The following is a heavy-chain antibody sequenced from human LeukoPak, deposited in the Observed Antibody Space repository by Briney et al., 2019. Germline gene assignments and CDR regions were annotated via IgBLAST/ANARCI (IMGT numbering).Heavy chain of an antibody. CDR2: ISHDGSVT. J-gene: IGHJ4*02. Sequence: GGSLRLSCAASGFTFNSYVMHWVRQAPGKGLMWVSRISHDGSVTSYADSVKGRFTISRDNAKNSLYLQMHSLRAEDTAVYYCARDLAYYYDSSYDWGQGTLVTVSS. V-gene: IGHV3-74*01. CDR1: GFTFNSYV. CDR3: ARDLAYYYDSSYD. D-gene: IGHD3-22*01.